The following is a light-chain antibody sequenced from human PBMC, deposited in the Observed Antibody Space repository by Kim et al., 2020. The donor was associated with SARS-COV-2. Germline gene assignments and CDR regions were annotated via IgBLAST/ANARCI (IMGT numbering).Light chain of an antibody. CDR3: QQRSSWPRT. J-gene: IGKJ4*01. V-gene: IGKV3-11*01. Sequence: EVVLTQSPATLSLSPGERATRSCRASQSVNNYLAWYQQRPGQAPRLLIYDASNTATGIPARFSGSGSGTDFTLTISSLEPEDAAVYYCQQRSSWPRTFGGGTKVDIK. CDR2: DAS. CDR1: QSVNNY.